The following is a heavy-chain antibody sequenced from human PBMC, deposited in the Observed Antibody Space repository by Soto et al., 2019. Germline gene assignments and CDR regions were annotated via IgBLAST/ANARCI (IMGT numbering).Heavy chain of an antibody. CDR3: ARFSRGYSYGYPDYYYYGMDV. CDR1: GFTFSSYW. CDR2: IKQDGSEK. J-gene: IGHJ6*02. Sequence: EVHLVESGGGLVQPGGSLRLSCAASGFTFSSYWMSWVRQAPGKGLEWVANIKQDGSEKYYVDSVKGRFTISRDNAKNSLYLQMNSLRAEDTAVYYCARFSRGYSYGYPDYYYYGMDVWGQGTTVTVSS. D-gene: IGHD5-18*01. V-gene: IGHV3-7*05.